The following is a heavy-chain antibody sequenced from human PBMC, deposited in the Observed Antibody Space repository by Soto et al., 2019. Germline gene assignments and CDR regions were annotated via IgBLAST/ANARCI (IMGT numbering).Heavy chain of an antibody. CDR1: GFTFDDYA. D-gene: IGHD6-19*01. Sequence: GGSLRLSCAASGFTFDDYAMHWVRQAPGKGLEWVSGISWNSGSIGYADSVKGRFTISRDNAKNSLYLQMNSLRAEDTALYYCAKDRGSGWYHDAFDIWGQGTMVTVSS. CDR2: ISWNSGSI. CDR3: AKDRGSGWYHDAFDI. J-gene: IGHJ3*02. V-gene: IGHV3-9*01.